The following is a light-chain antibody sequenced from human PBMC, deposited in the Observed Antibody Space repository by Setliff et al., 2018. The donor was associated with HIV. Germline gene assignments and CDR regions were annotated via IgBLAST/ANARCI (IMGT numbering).Light chain of an antibody. CDR3: AAWDDSLNARYV. CDR2: SNN. Sequence: QSVLTQPPSASGTPGQRVTISCSGSSSNIGSNTVNWYQQLPGTAPKLLIYSNNPRPSGVPDRFSGSKSGTSASLAISGLQSEDEADYYCAAWDDSLNARYVFGTGTKVTVL. CDR1: SSNIGSNT. V-gene: IGLV1-44*01. J-gene: IGLJ1*01.